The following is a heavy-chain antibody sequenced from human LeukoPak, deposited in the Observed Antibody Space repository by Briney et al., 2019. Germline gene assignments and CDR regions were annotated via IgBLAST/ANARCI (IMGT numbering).Heavy chain of an antibody. D-gene: IGHD4-17*01. CDR1: GGSISSSSYY. Sequence: SETLSLTCTVSGGSISSSSYYWGWIRQPPGKGLEWIGSIYYSGSTYYNPSLKSRVTISVDTSKNQFSLKLSSVTAADTAVYYCARLRGDYPDYWGQGTLVTVSS. CDR2: IYYSGST. CDR3: ARLRGDYPDY. J-gene: IGHJ4*02. V-gene: IGHV4-39*07.